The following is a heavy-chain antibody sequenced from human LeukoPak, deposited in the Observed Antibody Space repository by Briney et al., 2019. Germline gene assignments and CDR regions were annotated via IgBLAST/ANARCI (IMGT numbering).Heavy chain of an antibody. J-gene: IGHJ5*02. CDR3: ARDRALPDSWFDP. CDR2: ISSSSYT. Sequence: GGSLRLSCAASGFTFSDYYMSWIRQAPGKGLEWVSYISSSSYTNYADSVKGRFTISRDNAKNSLYLQMNSLRAEDTAVYYCARDRALPDSWFDPWGQGTLVTVSS. D-gene: IGHD1-14*01. CDR1: GFTFSDYY. V-gene: IGHV3-11*05.